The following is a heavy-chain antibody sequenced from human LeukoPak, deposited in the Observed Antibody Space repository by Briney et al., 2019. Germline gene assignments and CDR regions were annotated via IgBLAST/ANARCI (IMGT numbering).Heavy chain of an antibody. CDR1: GVSISSSDYL. CDR3: VRRNYVSGRIDP. CDR2: FYYKGFT. V-gene: IGHV4-39*01. J-gene: IGHJ5*02. Sequence: SETLSLTCTVSGVSISSSDYLWAWVRQPPGKGLEWIGDFYYKGFTSYDPSLKSRVTISVYTSKNQFSLNLTSVTAADTAVYHCVRRNYVSGRIDPWGQGTLVTVSS. D-gene: IGHD3-16*01.